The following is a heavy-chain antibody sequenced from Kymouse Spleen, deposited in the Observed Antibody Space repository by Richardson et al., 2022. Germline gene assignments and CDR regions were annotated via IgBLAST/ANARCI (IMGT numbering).Heavy chain of an antibody. Sequence: EVQLVESGGGLVQPGRSLRLSCAASGFTFDDYAMHWVRQAPGKGLEWVSGISWNSGSIGYADSVKGRFTISRDNAKNSLYLQMNSLRAEDTALYYCARSSGDVWGQGTTVTVSS. D-gene: IGHD6-19*01. V-gene: IGHV3-9*01. CDR3: ARSSGDV. CDR1: GFTFDDYA. CDR2: ISWNSGSI. J-gene: IGHJ6*02.